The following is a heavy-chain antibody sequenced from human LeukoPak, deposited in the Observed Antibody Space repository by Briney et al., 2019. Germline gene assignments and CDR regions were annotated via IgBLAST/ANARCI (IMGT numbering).Heavy chain of an antibody. D-gene: IGHD3-10*01. J-gene: IGHJ6*03. Sequence: SETLSLTCTVSGGSISSSSYYWGWICQPPGKGLEWIGSIYYSGSTYYNPSLKSRVTISVDTSKNQFSLKLSSVTAADTAVYYCARRFGFGEYYYMDVWGKGTTVTVSS. CDR1: GGSISSSSYY. CDR3: ARRFGFGEYYYMDV. V-gene: IGHV4-39*07. CDR2: IYYSGST.